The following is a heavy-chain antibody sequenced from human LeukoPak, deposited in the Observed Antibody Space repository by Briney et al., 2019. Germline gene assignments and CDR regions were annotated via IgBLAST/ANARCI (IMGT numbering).Heavy chain of an antibody. D-gene: IGHD3-3*01. CDR3: AKSREEWSNPAGVDV. CDR1: GFTFSSYA. V-gene: IGHV3-23*01. CDR2: IRGSGGST. J-gene: IGHJ6*04. Sequence: GGSLRLSCAASGFTFSSYAMSWVRQAPGKGLEWVSAIRGSGGSTYYADSVKGRFTISRDNSKNTLYLQMNSLRAEDTAVYYCAKSREEWSNPAGVDVWGKGTTVTVSS.